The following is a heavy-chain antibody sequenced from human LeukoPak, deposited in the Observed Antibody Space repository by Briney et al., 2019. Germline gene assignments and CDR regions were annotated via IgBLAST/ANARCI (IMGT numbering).Heavy chain of an antibody. J-gene: IGHJ5*02. CDR2: ISTSSRYI. Sequence: AGSLRLSWAALAFTLSTFDMNWVRQAPGTWLEWVSSISTSSRYIYYRGSAKGRFSISRDDAKNSPYLQMNSLTVADTAVYYCGSEHCSASSCYFRHSWFDPWGQGTLVIVSS. V-gene: IGHV3-21*06. CDR3: GSEHCSASSCYFRHSWFDP. D-gene: IGHD2-15*01. CDR1: AFTLSTFD.